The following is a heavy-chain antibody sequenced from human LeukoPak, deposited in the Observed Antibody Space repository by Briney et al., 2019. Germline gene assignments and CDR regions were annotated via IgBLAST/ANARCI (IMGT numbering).Heavy chain of an antibody. CDR2: INPSGGST. CDR3: AARGHYDSSGYGAFDI. J-gene: IGHJ3*02. V-gene: IGHV1-46*01. Sequence: GASVKVSCKASGYTFTSYYMHWVRQAPGQGLEWMGIINPSGGSTSYAQKFQGRVTMTRDMSTSTVYMELSSLRSEDTAVYYCAARGHYDSSGYGAFDIWGQGSMVTVSS. D-gene: IGHD3-22*01. CDR1: GYTFTSYY.